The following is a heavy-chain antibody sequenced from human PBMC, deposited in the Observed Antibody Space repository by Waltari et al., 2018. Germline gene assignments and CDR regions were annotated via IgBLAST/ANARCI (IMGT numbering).Heavy chain of an antibody. D-gene: IGHD3-10*01. CDR2: GNHSGST. V-gene: IGHV4-34*01. CDR3: ARRIAWYYSSGSYHDY. CDR1: GGSFRTDY. J-gene: IGHJ4*02. Sequence: VQLQQWGAGLLKPSETLSLPCAVYGGSFRTDYWSWIRQPPGKGLEWIGEGNHSGSTNHNPSLKSRVTMSADTSKSQFSLKLRSVTAADTAVYYCARRIAWYYSSGSYHDYWGQGTLVTVSS.